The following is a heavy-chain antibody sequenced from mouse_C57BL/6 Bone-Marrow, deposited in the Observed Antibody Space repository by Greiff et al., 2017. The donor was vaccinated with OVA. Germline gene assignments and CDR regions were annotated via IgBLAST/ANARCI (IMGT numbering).Heavy chain of an antibody. J-gene: IGHJ1*03. CDR3: ARFHYYGSSYEDWYFDV. D-gene: IGHD1-1*01. CDR1: GYSITSDY. CDR2: ISYSGST. V-gene: IGHV3-8*01. Sequence: VQLQQSGPGLAKPSQTLSLTCSVTGYSITSDYWNWIRKFPGNKLEYMGYISYSGSTYYNPSLKSRISITRDTSKNQYYLQLNSVTTEDTATYYCARFHYYGSSYEDWYFDVWGTGTTVTVSS.